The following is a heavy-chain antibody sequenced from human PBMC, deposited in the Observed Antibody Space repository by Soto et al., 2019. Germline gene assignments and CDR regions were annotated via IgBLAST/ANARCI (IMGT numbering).Heavy chain of an antibody. D-gene: IGHD3-3*01. Sequence: QVQLQESGPGLVKPSQTLSLTCTVSGGSISSGGYYWSWIRQHPGKGLEWIGYIYYSGSTYYNPSLKSRVTISVDTSKNQFSLKLSSVTAADTAVYYCARTIRFFEWFPQGVNWFDPWGQGTLVTVSS. V-gene: IGHV4-31*03. J-gene: IGHJ5*02. CDR1: GGSISSGGYY. CDR2: IYYSGST. CDR3: ARTIRFFEWFPQGVNWFDP.